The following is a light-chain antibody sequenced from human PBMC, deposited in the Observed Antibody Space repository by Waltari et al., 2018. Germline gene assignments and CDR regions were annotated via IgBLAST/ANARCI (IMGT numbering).Light chain of an antibody. CDR2: AAT. Sequence: DIQVIQSPSSLSASVGDRVTITCRASQSISDYLNWFQVKPGRAPNLLIYAATGLQSGVPSRFNGSGSGANFTLTISRLRPEDSASYFCQQNYRTPPTFGQGTKVEI. V-gene: IGKV1-39*01. CDR1: QSISDY. J-gene: IGKJ1*01. CDR3: QQNYRTPPT.